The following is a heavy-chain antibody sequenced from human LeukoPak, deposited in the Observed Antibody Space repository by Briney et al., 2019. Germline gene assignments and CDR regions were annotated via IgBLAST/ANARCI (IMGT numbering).Heavy chain of an antibody. CDR2: INPDTGDK. Sequence: VASVKVSCKASGYTFTNYHINWVRRASGQGLEWMTWINPDTGDKGYARKFQDRVTITTDTSISTAYMELSSLSSEDTAVYFCARTTSMTASGYDYWGQGTLVTVSS. D-gene: IGHD2-21*02. J-gene: IGHJ4*02. CDR3: ARTTSMTASGYDY. V-gene: IGHV1-8*03. CDR1: GYTFTNYH.